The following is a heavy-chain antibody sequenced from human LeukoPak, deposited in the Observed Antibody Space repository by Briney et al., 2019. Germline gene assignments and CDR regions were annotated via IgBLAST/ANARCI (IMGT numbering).Heavy chain of an antibody. CDR2: FIPLLGTA. V-gene: IGHV1-69*13. Sequence: SVKVSCKASGGTFTKSAFSWVRQAPGQGLEWMGGFIPLLGTANYAQEFQGRVTITADESTSTAYMQLSSLRSEDTAMYFCTRVITIGQPPYYYYMDLWGKGTTVTVSS. CDR3: TRVITIGQPPYYYYMDL. CDR1: GGTFTKSA. D-gene: IGHD3-10*01. J-gene: IGHJ6*03.